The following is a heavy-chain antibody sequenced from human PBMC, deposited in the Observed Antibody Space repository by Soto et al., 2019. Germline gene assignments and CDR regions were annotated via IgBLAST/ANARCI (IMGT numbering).Heavy chain of an antibody. CDR1: GFTFSSYG. CDR3: AKDEATIIAVAGTGGGDY. D-gene: IGHD6-19*01. J-gene: IGHJ4*02. CDR2: ISYDGSNK. Sequence: QVQLVESGGGVVQPGRSLRLSCAASGFTFSSYGMHWVRQAPGKGLEWVAVISYDGSNKYYADSVKGRFTISRDNSKNTLYLQMNSLRAEDTAVYYCAKDEATIIAVAGTGGGDYWGQGTLVTVSS. V-gene: IGHV3-30*18.